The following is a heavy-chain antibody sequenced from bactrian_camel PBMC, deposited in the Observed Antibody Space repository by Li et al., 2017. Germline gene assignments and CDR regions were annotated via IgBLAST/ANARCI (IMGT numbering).Heavy chain of an antibody. V-gene: IGHV3S53*01. D-gene: IGHD3*01. J-gene: IGHJ4*01. CDR2: IDSAGKT. CDR1: GYTYNRNC. Sequence: HVQLVESGGGSVQAGGSLRLSCAASGYTYNRNCMAWFRQAPGKEREGVAAIDSAGKTIYADSVKGRFTIWKDSAQATLYLQMDNLKFVDSGMYYCAAEAHRCYYGEYSVIPREFRYVGQGTQVTVSS.